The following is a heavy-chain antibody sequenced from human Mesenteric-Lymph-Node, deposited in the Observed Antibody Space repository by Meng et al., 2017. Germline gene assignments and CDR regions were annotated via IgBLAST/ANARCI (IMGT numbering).Heavy chain of an antibody. V-gene: IGHV4-39*07. CDR1: GGSISSSSYY. Sequence: SETLSLTCTVSGGSISSSSYYWGWIRQPPGKGLEWIGSIYYSGSTYYNPSLKSRVTISVDTSKNQFSLKLSSVTAADTAVYYCARDHPVDYYDSSGYYPNWFDPWGQGTLVTVSS. CDR2: IYYSGST. D-gene: IGHD3-22*01. CDR3: ARDHPVDYYDSSGYYPNWFDP. J-gene: IGHJ5*02.